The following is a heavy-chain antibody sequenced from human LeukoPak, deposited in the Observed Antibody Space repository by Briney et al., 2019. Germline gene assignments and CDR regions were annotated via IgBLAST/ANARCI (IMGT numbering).Heavy chain of an antibody. D-gene: IGHD5-24*01. V-gene: IGHV3-43*02. CDR2: ISADGGTT. CDR1: GFTFDDYA. J-gene: IGHJ4*02. CDR3: AKDLSGDGYNWVTFDY. Sequence: GGSLRLSCAASGFTFDDYAMHWVRQAPGKGLEWVSVISADGGTTFYADSVKGRFTFSRDNNKNSLYLQMNSLRTEDTALYYCAKDLSGDGYNWVTFDYWGQGTLATVSS.